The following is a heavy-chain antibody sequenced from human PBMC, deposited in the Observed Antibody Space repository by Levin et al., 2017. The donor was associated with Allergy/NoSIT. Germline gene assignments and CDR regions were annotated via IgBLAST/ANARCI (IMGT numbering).Heavy chain of an antibody. CDR1: GFTFSSYA. CDR2: ISGST. CDR3: VRRMEGVPRDEGFDI. Sequence: GESLKISCVASGFTFSSYAMSWVRQAPGKGLEWVSAISGSTYYADSVKGRFTVSRDNSKDTLYLQMNSLRAEDTAIYFCVRRMEGVPRDEGFDIWGQGTMVTVSS. V-gene: IGHV3-23*01. D-gene: IGHD3-10*01. J-gene: IGHJ3*02.